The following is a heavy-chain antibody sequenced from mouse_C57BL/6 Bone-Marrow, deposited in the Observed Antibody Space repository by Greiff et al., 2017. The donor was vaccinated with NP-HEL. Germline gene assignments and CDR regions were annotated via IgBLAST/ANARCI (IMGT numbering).Heavy chain of an antibody. CDR2: IDPEDGDT. Sequence: VQLQQSGAELVRPGASVKLSCTASGFNIKDYYMHWVKQRPEQGLEWIGRIDPEDGDTEYAPKFQGKATMTADTSSNTAYLQLSSLTSEDTAVDYCTPFYYDYDEFAYWGQGTLVTVSA. CDR1: GFNIKDYY. D-gene: IGHD2-4*01. V-gene: IGHV14-1*01. J-gene: IGHJ3*01. CDR3: TPFYYDYDEFAY.